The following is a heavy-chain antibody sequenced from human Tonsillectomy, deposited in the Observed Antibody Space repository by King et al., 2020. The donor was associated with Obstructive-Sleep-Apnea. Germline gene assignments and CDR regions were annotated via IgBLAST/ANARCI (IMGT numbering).Heavy chain of an antibody. V-gene: IGHV3-20*01. CDR2: INWNGGCT. D-gene: IGHD6-25*01. CDR3: ARGDRAAAFDI. J-gene: IGHJ3*02. Sequence: VQLVESGGGVVRPGGSLRLSCAASGCTFDDYGMSWVRQAPGKGLEWVSGINWNGGCTGYADSVKGRFTISRDNAKNSLYLQMNRLRAEDTALYHCARGDRAAAFDIWGQGTMVTVSS. CDR1: GCTFDDYG.